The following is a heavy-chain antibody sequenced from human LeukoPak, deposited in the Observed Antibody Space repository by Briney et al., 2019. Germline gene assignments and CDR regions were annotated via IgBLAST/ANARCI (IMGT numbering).Heavy chain of an antibody. D-gene: IGHD1-26*01. V-gene: IGHV1-69*13. CDR2: IIPIFGTA. Sequence: SVTVSCTASGGTFSSYAISWVRQAPGQGLEWMGGIIPIFGTANYAQKFQGRVTITADESTSTAYMELSSLRSEDTAVYYCARTGELPADDYYYYYGMDVWGQGTTVTVSS. J-gene: IGHJ6*02. CDR3: ARTGELPADDYYYYYGMDV. CDR1: GGTFSSYA.